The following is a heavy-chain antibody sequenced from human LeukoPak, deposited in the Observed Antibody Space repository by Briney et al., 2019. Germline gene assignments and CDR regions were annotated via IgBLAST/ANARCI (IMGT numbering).Heavy chain of an antibody. J-gene: IGHJ6*02. CDR2: ITTYKGNM. V-gene: IGHV1-18*01. CDR3: ARDGNESGSGTFYSIGMDV. CDR1: GYMFSSHG. Sequence: GASVKVSCKASGYMFSSHGISWVRQAPGEGLEWMGWITTYKGNMAYAPKFQGRVTMTTDTSTSTAYMELRSLRSDDTAVYYCARDGNESGSGTFYSIGMDVWGHGTTVIVSS. D-gene: IGHD3-10*01.